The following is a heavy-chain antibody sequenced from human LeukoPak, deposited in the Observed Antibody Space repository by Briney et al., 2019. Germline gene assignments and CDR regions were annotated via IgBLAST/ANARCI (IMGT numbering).Heavy chain of an antibody. CDR2: IKSKTDGGTT. D-gene: IGHD3-3*01. CDR3: TTRGAKNNLSYDFWSGYYPTYYFDY. CDR1: GFTFSNAW. V-gene: IGHV3-15*01. J-gene: IGHJ4*02. Sequence: GGSLRLSCAASGFTFSNAWMSWVRQAPGKGLEWVGRIKSKTDGGTTDYAAPVKGRFTISRDDSKNTLYLQMNSLKTEDTAVYYCTTRGAKNNLSYDFWSGYYPTYYFDYWGQGTLVTVSS.